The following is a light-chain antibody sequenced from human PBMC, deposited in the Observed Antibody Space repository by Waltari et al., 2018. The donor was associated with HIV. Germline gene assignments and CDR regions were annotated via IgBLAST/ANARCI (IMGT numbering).Light chain of an antibody. J-gene: IGLJ2*01. V-gene: IGLV2-14*03. CDR2: DVS. Sequence: QSALTPPASVSGSPGQSITISCTGTSSDVGAYNHVSWYQLHPGKAPKLMIYDVSNRPSGVSDRFSGSKSANTASLTISGLQAEDEAHYYCSSYTSSSTVVFGGGTKLTVL. CDR1: SSDVGAYNH. CDR3: SSYTSSSTVV.